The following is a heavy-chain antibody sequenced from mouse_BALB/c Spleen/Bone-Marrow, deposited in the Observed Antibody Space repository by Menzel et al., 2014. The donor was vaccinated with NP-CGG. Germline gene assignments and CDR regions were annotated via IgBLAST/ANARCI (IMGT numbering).Heavy chain of an antibody. CDR2: ISNGGGNT. V-gene: IGHV5-12*02. J-gene: IGHJ3*01. Sequence: EVKLMESGGGLVQPGGSLKLSCATSGFTFSDYYMYWVRQTPEKRLEWVASISNGGGNTYYPDTLKGRFTISRDNAKNTLYLQMSRLKSEDTAIYHCTRHDYRYDAWFAYWGQGTLVTVSA. D-gene: IGHD2-14*01. CDR1: GFTFSDYY. CDR3: TRHDYRYDAWFAY.